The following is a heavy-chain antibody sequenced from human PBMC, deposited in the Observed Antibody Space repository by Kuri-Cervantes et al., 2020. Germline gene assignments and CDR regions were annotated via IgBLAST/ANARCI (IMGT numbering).Heavy chain of an antibody. CDR3: AVIHCSSTSCYSFSDYYYGMDV. J-gene: IGHJ6*02. D-gene: IGHD2-2*01. Sequence: ASVKVSCKASGYTFTSYGISWVRQAPGQGLEWMGWISAYNGNTNYAQKLQGRVTMTTDTSTSTAYMELRSLRSDDTAVYYCAVIHCSSTSCYSFSDYYYGMDVWGQGTTVTVSS. CDR1: GYTFTSYG. CDR2: ISAYNGNT. V-gene: IGHV1-18*01.